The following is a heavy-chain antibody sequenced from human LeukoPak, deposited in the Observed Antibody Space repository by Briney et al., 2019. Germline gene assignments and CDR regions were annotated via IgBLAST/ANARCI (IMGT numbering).Heavy chain of an antibody. Sequence: PGGSLRLSCAASGFTFSPYSMNWVRQAQGKGLEWVSSISGSSTYIYYADSLKGRFTISRDNAKNSLYLQMNSLRADDTAVYYCARSYSSGWYVFDYWGQGTLVTVSS. V-gene: IGHV3-21*01. CDR2: ISGSSTYI. D-gene: IGHD6-19*01. CDR1: GFTFSPYS. J-gene: IGHJ4*02. CDR3: ARSYSSGWYVFDY.